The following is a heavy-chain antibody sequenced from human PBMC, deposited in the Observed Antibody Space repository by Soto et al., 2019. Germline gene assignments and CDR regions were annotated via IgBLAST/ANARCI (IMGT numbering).Heavy chain of an antibody. D-gene: IGHD6-13*01. Sequence: SETLSLTCAINGRSLSDYYYNCIRQPPGKGLECIGEINHSGSTNYNPSLKSRVTISVDTSKNQFSLKLSSVTAADTAVYYCARARIAAAVKGWFDPWGQGTLVTVSS. J-gene: IGHJ5*02. CDR2: INHSGST. V-gene: IGHV4-34*01. CDR1: GRSLSDYY. CDR3: ARARIAAAVKGWFDP.